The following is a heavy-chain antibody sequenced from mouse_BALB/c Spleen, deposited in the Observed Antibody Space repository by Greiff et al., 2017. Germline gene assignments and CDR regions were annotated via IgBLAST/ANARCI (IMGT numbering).Heavy chain of an antibody. CDR1: GFTFSSYA. Sequence: EVMLVESGGGLVKPGGSLKLSCAASGFTFSSYAMSWVRQTPEKRLEWVASISSGGSTYYPDSVKGRFTISRDNARNILYLQMSSLRSEDTAMYYCARKGHITTASFDYWGQGTTLTVSS. J-gene: IGHJ2*01. CDR2: ISSGGST. V-gene: IGHV5-6-5*01. CDR3: ARKGHITTASFDY. D-gene: IGHD1-2*01.